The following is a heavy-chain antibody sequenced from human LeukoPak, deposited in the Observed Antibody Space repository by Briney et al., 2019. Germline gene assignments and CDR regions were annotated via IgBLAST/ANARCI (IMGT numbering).Heavy chain of an antibody. V-gene: IGHV4-39*07. CDR1: GGSISSSSYY. CDR2: INHSGST. CDR3: ARISASRNYYYYYYMDV. J-gene: IGHJ6*03. Sequence: PSETLSLTCTVSGGSISSSSYYWSWIRQPPGKGLEWIGEINHSGSTNYNPSLKSRVTISVDTSKNQFSLKLSSVTAADTAVYYCARISASRNYYYYYYMDVWGKGTTVTVSS. D-gene: IGHD6-6*01.